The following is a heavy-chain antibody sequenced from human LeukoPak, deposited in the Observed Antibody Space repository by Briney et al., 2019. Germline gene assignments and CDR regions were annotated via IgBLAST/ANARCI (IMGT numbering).Heavy chain of an antibody. CDR2: IYYSGST. D-gene: IGHD3-10*01. V-gene: IGHV4-39*01. CDR3: ARITANYGSGDY. CDR1: GGSISSGDYY. Sequence: SETLSLTCTVSGGSISSGDYYWSWIRQPPGKGLEWIGSIYYSGSTHYNPSLKSRVTISVDTSKNQFSLKLSSVTAADTAVYYCARITANYGSGDYWGQGTLVTVSS. J-gene: IGHJ4*02.